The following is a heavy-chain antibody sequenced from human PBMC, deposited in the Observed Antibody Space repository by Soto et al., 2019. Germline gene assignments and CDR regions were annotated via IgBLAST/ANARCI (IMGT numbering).Heavy chain of an antibody. J-gene: IGHJ5*02. Sequence: EAQVVESGGGLVQPGGSLRLSCSFTFSMYSMNWVRQAPGKGLEWVASISSGGDYIKYADSVKGRFTISRDNAKNSVSLQMNSLRVDDTAIYFCTRDQGGSYDSWFDPWGQGTLVTVSS. CDR3: TRDQGGSYDSWFDP. CDR2: ISSGGDYI. V-gene: IGHV3-21*01. D-gene: IGHD1-26*01. CDR1: FTFSMYS.